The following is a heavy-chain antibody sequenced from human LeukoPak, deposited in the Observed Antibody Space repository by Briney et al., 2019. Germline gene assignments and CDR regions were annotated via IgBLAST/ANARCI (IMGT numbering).Heavy chain of an antibody. CDR1: GGSISSSSYY. CDR2: IYYSGST. D-gene: IGHD3-3*01. CDR3: ARGLCRSSHYDFWSGYSCPNWFDP. J-gene: IGHJ5*02. Sequence: SETLSLTCTVSGGSISSSSYYWGWIRQPPGKGLEWIGSIYYSGSTYYNPSLKSRVTISVDTSKNQFSLKLSSVTAADTAVYYCARGLCRSSHYDFWSGYSCPNWFDPWGQGTLVTVSS. V-gene: IGHV4-39*07.